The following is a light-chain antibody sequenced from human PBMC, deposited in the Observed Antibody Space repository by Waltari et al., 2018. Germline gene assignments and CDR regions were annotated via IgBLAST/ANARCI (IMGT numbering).Light chain of an antibody. CDR2: QDF. CDR3: QSWVGKVV. V-gene: IGLV3-1*01. J-gene: IGLJ2*01. Sequence: YDLTQPPSVSVSPGQTATITCYGDNLGQKFVSWYQQRPGQSPFLVIYQDFKRPSGIPERFSGSNSGNTATLTISGAQAMDEADFYCQSWVGKVVFGRGTKLTV. CDR1: NLGQKF.